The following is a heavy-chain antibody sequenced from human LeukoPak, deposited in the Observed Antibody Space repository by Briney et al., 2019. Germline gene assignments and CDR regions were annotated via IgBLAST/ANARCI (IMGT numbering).Heavy chain of an antibody. CDR3: AKDGAGKEFDY. D-gene: IGHD6-13*01. J-gene: IGHJ4*02. CDR1: GFTFSAYS. Sequence: GGSLRLSCAASGFTFSAYSMNWVRQAPGKGLEWVSLISWDGGSTYYADSVKGRFTISRDNSKNSLYLQMNSLRTEDTALYYCAKDGAGKEFDYWGQGTLVTVSS. V-gene: IGHV3-43*01. CDR2: ISWDGGST.